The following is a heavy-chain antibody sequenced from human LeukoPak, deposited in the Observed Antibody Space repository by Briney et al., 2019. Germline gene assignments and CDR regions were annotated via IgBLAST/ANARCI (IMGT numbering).Heavy chain of an antibody. CDR3: ARVSRVIGPYRRPYYFDY. CDR1: GGSISSYY. CDR2: IYYSGST. V-gene: IGHV4-59*12. Sequence: PSETLSLTCTVSGGSISSYYWSWIRQPPGKGLEWIGYIYYSGSTNYNPSLKSRVTISVETSKNQFSLKLSSVTAADTAVYYCARVSRVIGPYRRPYYFDYWGQGTLVTVSS. D-gene: IGHD3-16*02. J-gene: IGHJ4*02.